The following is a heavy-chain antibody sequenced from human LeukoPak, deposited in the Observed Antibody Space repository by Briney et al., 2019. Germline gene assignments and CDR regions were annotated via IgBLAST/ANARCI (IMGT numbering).Heavy chain of an antibody. CDR3: AKGRAGIASAVDC. CDR2: ISWNSDTI. CDR1: GFTFGDYA. D-gene: IGHD6-13*01. J-gene: IGHJ4*02. V-gene: IGHV3-9*01. Sequence: GGSLRLSCAASGFTFGDYAMHWVRQAPGEGLEWVSGISWNSDTIAYADSVKGRFTISRDNAQNSLYLQMNSLRAEDTALYFCAKGRAGIASAVDCWGQGTLVTVYS.